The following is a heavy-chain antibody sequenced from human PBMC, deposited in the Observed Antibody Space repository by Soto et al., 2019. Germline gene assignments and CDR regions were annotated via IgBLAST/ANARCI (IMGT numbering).Heavy chain of an antibody. Sequence: QVQLVESGGGVVQPGRSLRLSCAASGFTFSSYAMHWVRQAPGKGLEWVAVISYDGSNKYYADSVKGRFTISRDNSKNTLYLQMNSLRAEDTAVYYCASKRIGARTDLSGMDVWGQGTTFTVSS. V-gene: IGHV3-30-3*01. CDR2: ISYDGSNK. D-gene: IGHD1-26*01. CDR3: ASKRIGARTDLSGMDV. CDR1: GFTFSSYA. J-gene: IGHJ6*02.